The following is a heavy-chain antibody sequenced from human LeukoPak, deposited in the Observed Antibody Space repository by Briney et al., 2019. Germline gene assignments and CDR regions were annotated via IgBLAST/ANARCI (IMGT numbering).Heavy chain of an antibody. CDR2: IRSRTHGGTT. D-gene: IGHD3-3*01. CDR1: AFTVSSNY. J-gene: IGHJ4*02. V-gene: IGHV3-22*01. Sequence: PGGSLRLSCVASAFTVSSNYMNWVRQAPGKGLEWVGFIRSRTHGGTTEFAAPVKDRFSISRDDSKRIAYLQMNSLKTEDTAVYYCTRDGIPETNWSGYYIDYWGQGTLVTVSS. CDR3: TRDGIPETNWSGYYIDY.